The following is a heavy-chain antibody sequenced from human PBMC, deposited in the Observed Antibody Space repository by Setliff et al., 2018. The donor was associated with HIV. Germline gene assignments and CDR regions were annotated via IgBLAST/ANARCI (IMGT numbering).Heavy chain of an antibody. CDR2: IIRIFGST. CDR3: ARDDHYYDMGSILSDWYFDL. J-gene: IGHJ2*01. V-gene: IGHV1-69*13. D-gene: IGHD3-22*01. CDR1: GGTFRNYA. Sequence: EASVKVSCKASGGTFRNYAISWVRQAPGQGLEWMGGIIRIFGSTKYAQKFLGRVIITADESTNTVEMELSSLTSEDTAVYYCARDDHYYDMGSILSDWYFDLWGRGTLVTVSS.